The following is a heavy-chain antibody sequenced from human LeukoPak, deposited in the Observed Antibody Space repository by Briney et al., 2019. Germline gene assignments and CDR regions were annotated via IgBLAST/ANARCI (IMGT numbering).Heavy chain of an antibody. V-gene: IGHV3-7*01. CDR1: GFTVSSNY. CDR2: IKYDGREK. CDR3: ARSP. J-gene: IGHJ5*02. Sequence: GGSLGLSCAASGFTVSSNYMSWVRQAPGKGLEWVANIKYDGREKYYVDSVKGRFAISRDNAKNSLYLQMNSLRVEDTAVYYCARSPGGQGTLVTVSS.